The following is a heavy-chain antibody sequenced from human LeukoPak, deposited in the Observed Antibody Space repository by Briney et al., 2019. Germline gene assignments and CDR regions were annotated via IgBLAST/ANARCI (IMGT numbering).Heavy chain of an antibody. CDR2: SNDSGGT. V-gene: IGHV4-34*01. Sequence: SETLSLTCAVYGGTFSGYYWSWIRQPPGKRLEWVGESNDSGGTNYNPSLKSRVTISADKSKNQFSLKLSSVTAADTAVYYCARQRILSQLVKYYFDYWGQGTLVTVSS. D-gene: IGHD2-21*01. CDR1: GGTFSGYY. J-gene: IGHJ4*02. CDR3: ARQRILSQLVKYYFDY.